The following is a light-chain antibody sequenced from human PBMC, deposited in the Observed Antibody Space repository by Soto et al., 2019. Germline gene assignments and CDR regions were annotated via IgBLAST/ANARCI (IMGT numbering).Light chain of an antibody. J-gene: IGKJ4*01. CDR1: QGVGRF. CDR2: DAS. CDR3: QQRGGWLLP. Sequence: EIVLTQSPATLSLSPGERAALSCRASQGVGRFLAWYQQKPGHAPRLLIYDASNRATGIPARFSGSGSVTDFTLAIDNLEPEDFAVYYCQQRGGWLLPFGGGNKVEIK. V-gene: IGKV3-11*01.